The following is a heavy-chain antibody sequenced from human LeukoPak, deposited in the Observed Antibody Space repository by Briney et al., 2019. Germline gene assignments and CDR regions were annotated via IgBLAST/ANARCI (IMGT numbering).Heavy chain of an antibody. Sequence: GASVKVSCKASGYTFTGYYMHWVRQAPGQGLEWMGWINPNSGGTNYAQKFQGRATMTRDTSISTAYMELSRLRSDDTAVYYCARGTQWLLRSFDYWGQGTLVTVSS. D-gene: IGHD5-12*01. CDR3: ARGTQWLLRSFDY. J-gene: IGHJ4*02. V-gene: IGHV1-2*02. CDR1: GYTFTGYY. CDR2: INPNSGGT.